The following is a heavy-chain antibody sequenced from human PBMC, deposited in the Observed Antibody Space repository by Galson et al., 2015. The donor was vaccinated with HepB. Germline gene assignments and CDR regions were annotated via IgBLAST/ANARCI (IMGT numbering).Heavy chain of an antibody. CDR3: ATVGYSGGTWYSDYYGMDV. J-gene: IGHJ6*02. Sequence: SLRLSCAASGFIFSSHAMHWARQAPGKGLEWVALISYEGSDKYYADSVKGRFTISRDNSKNTLYLQMNRLRGEDTAVYYCATVGYSGGTWYSDYYGMDVWGQGTTVTVSS. CDR2: ISYEGSDK. CDR1: GFIFSSHA. D-gene: IGHD2-15*01. V-gene: IGHV3-30*04.